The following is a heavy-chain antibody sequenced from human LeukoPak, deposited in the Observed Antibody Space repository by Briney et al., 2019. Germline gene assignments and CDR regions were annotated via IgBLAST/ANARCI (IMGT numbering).Heavy chain of an antibody. CDR2: ISYDGSNK. CDR3: AKEATVTDWYFDL. CDR1: GFTFSSYG. Sequence: RGSLRLSCAASGFTFSSYGMHWVRQAPGKGLEWVAVISYDGSNKYYADSVKGRFTISRDNSKNTLYLQMNSLRAEDTAVYYCAKEATVTDWYFDLWGRGTLVTVSS. V-gene: IGHV3-30*18. D-gene: IGHD4-17*01. J-gene: IGHJ2*01.